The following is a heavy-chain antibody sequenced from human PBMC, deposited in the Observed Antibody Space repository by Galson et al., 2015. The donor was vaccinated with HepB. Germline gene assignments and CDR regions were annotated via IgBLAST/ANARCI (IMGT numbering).Heavy chain of an antibody. CDR2: IYYSGST. D-gene: IGHD3-22*01. J-gene: IGHJ4*02. CDR1: GGSISSYY. V-gene: IGHV4-59*01. Sequence: ATLSLTCTVSGGSISSYYWRWLRQPPGKGLEWIGYIYYSGSTNYNPSLKSRVTISVDTSKNQFSLKLSSVTAADTAVYYCARVYDSSGFYYFDYWGQGTLVTVSS. CDR3: ARVYDSSGFYYFDY.